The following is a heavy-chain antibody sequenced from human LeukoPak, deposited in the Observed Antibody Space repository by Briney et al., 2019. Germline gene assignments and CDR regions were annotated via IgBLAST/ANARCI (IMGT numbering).Heavy chain of an antibody. J-gene: IGHJ4*02. CDR2: ISDDGERK. CDR3: AKDLSGHWCIDY. D-gene: IGHD4/OR15-4a*01. Sequence: PGGSLRLSCVASGFTFSNYYMHWVRQAPGKGLEWVAIISDDGERKFYADSVRGRITISRDKSKNTLFLQMYSLRADDTAVYFCAKDLSGHWCIDYWGQGTLVTVSS. CDR1: GFTFSNYY. V-gene: IGHV3-30*18.